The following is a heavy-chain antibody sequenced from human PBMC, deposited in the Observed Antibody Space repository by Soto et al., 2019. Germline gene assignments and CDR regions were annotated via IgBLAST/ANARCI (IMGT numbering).Heavy chain of an antibody. Sequence: SETLSLTCTFSDGSISSYYWSWIRHPPGKGLEWIGYIYGTGTTNYNPSLGGRVTISMDTSKNHFSLTLNSVTAADTAVYYCAGFSTGHYLFDFWGQGALVTVSS. CDR3: AGFSTGHYLFDF. CDR1: DGSISSYY. D-gene: IGHD1-26*01. V-gene: IGHV4-59*01. CDR2: IYGTGTT. J-gene: IGHJ4*02.